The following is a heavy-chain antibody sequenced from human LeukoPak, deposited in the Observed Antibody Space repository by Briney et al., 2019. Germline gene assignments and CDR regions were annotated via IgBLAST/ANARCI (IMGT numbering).Heavy chain of an antibody. D-gene: IGHD3-16*01. J-gene: IGHJ6*02. CDR3: ARARSSYYYYGMDV. V-gene: IGHV4-34*01. CDR1: SGSFSGYH. Sequence: SETLSLTCAVYSGSFSGYHWSWIRQPPGKGLEWIGEINHSGSTNYNPSLKSRVTISVDTSKNQFSLKLSSVTAADTAVYYCARARSSYYYYGMDVWGQGTTVTVSS. CDR2: INHSGST.